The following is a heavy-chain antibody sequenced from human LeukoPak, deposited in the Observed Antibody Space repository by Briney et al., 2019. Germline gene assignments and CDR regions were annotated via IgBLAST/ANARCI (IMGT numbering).Heavy chain of an antibody. J-gene: IGHJ4*02. V-gene: IGHV3-30-3*01. D-gene: IGHD3-22*01. CDR1: GFTFSSYA. CDR3: AREEEYYYDSSGPLAFDY. Sequence: GGSLRLSCAASGFTFSSYAMHWVRQAPGKGLEWVAVISYDGSNKYYADSVKGRFTISRDNAKNSLYLQMNSLRAEDTAVYYCAREEEYYYDSSGPLAFDYWGQGTLVTVSS. CDR2: ISYDGSNK.